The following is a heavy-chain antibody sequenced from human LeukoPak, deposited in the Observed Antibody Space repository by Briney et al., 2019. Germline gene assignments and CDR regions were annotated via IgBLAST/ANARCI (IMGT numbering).Heavy chain of an antibody. V-gene: IGHV1-2*02. CDR1: GYTFTGYY. J-gene: IGHJ4*02. D-gene: IGHD2-2*01. Sequence: GASVKVSCKASGYTFTGYYMHWVRQAPGQGLEWMGWINPNSGGTNYAQQLQGRVTMTRDTSISTAFMELSRLRSDDTAVYYCARGRGSTSSNFDYWGQGTLVTVSS. CDR2: INPNSGGT. CDR3: ARGRGSTSSNFDY.